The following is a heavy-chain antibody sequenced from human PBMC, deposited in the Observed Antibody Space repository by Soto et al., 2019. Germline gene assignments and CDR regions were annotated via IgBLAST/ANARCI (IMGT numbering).Heavy chain of an antibody. V-gene: IGHV4-59*01. CDR3: ARNRPTTLYYYYYYGMDV. D-gene: IGHD1-1*01. J-gene: IGHJ6*02. CDR2: IYYSGST. Sequence: QVQLQESGPGLVKHSETLSLTCTVSGGSISSYYLSWIRQPPGKGLEWIGYIYYSGSTNYNPSLKSRVTISVDTSKNQFSLKLSSVTAADTAVYYCARNRPTTLYYYYYYGMDVWGQGTTVTVSS. CDR1: GGSISSYY.